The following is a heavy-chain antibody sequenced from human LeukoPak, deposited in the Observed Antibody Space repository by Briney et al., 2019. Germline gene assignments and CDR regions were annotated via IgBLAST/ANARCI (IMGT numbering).Heavy chain of an antibody. CDR2: ISWNSGSI. CDR1: GFTFDDYA. D-gene: IGHD6-13*01. J-gene: IGHJ1*01. Sequence: GGSLRLSCAASGFTFDDYAMHWVRQAPGKGLEWVSGISWNSGSIGYADSVKGRFTISRDNAKNSLYLQMNSLRAEDTALYYCAKAPQYSSSWYAEYFQHWGQGTLVTVSS. V-gene: IGHV3-9*01. CDR3: AKAPQYSSSWYAEYFQH.